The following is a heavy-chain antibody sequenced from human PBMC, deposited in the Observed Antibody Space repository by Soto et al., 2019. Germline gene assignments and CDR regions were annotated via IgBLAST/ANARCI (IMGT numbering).Heavy chain of an antibody. CDR2: IYYTGTT. V-gene: IGHV4-59*08. Sequence: QLHLQESGPGLVKPSETLSLTCTVSGGSISSYYWSWFRQPPGKGLEWIGYIYYTGTTTYNPSIKSRVTISVDSSKNQFSLNLTSVSAADTAVYYCARLGGFYQSLDSWGQGTLVTVSS. J-gene: IGHJ5*01. D-gene: IGHD3-22*01. CDR1: GGSISSYY. CDR3: ARLGGFYQSLDS.